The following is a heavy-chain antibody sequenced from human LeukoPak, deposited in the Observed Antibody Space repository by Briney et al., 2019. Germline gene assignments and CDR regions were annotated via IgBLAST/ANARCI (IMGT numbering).Heavy chain of an antibody. J-gene: IGHJ5*02. CDR2: IIPIFGRA. Sequence: SVEVSCLASGGTFSSYAISWVRQAPGHGLEWMGGIIPIFGRANYPQKFQGRVTITPDESTSTAYMELSSLRSEDTAVYYCARVLWHYCGDYRRGFDPWGQGTLVTVSS. CDR1: GGTFSSYA. D-gene: IGHD4-17*01. CDR3: ARVLWHYCGDYRRGFDP. V-gene: IGHV1-69*13.